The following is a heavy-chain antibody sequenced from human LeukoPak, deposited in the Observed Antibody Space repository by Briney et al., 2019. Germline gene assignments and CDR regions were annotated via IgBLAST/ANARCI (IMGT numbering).Heavy chain of an antibody. D-gene: IGHD5/OR15-5a*01. V-gene: IGHV1-2*04. Sequence: ASVKVSCKASGYTFTGYYMHWVRQAPGQGLEWMGWINPNSGGTNYAQKFQGWVTMTRDTSISTAYMELSGLRSDDAAVYYCARGVSPYDAFDIWGQGTMVTVSS. J-gene: IGHJ3*02. CDR1: GYTFTGYY. CDR3: ARGVSPYDAFDI. CDR2: INPNSGGT.